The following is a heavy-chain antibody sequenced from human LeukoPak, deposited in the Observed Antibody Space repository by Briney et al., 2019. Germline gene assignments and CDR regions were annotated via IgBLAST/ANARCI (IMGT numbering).Heavy chain of an antibody. J-gene: IGHJ3*02. CDR3: ARDISSGWYAPMDGAFDI. CDR1: GGSISSYY. V-gene: IGHV4-4*07. D-gene: IGHD6-19*01. Sequence: SETLSLTCTVSGGSISSYYWSWIRQPAGKGLEWIGRIYTSGSTNYNPSLKSRVTMSVDTSKNQFSLKLSSVTAADTAVYYCARDISSGWYAPMDGAFDIWGQGTMVTVSS. CDR2: IYTSGST.